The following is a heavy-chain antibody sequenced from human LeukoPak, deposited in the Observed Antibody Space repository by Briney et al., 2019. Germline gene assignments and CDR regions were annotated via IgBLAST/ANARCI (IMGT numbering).Heavy chain of an antibody. J-gene: IGHJ4*02. CDR1: GFTFTTYG. Sequence: PGRSLRLSCAASGFTFTTYGMHWVRQAPGKGLEWVSSISSSSSYIYYADSVKGRFTISRDNAKNSLYLQMNSLRAEDTAVYYCARDPPYYYDSRSFDYWGQGTLVTVSS. D-gene: IGHD3-22*01. CDR3: ARDPPYYYDSRSFDY. V-gene: IGHV3-21*01. CDR2: ISSSSSYI.